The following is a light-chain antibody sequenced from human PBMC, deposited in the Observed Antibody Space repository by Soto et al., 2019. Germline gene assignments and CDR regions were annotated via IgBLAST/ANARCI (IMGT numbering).Light chain of an antibody. J-gene: IGLJ1*01. CDR1: SSDVGGYNL. V-gene: IGLV2-8*01. CDR2: EVN. CDR3: CSYADNNIYV. Sequence: LTQPPSASGSPGQSVTISCTGTSSDVGGYNLVSWYQQHPGKAPQLMIYEVNKRPSGVPDRFSGSKSGNTASLTVSGLQAEDEADYYCCSYADNNIYVFGTGTKVTVL.